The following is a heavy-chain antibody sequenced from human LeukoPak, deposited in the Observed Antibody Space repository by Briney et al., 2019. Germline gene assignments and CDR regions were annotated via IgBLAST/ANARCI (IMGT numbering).Heavy chain of an antibody. CDR3: ARMVGSSSSSFFDY. J-gene: IGHJ4*02. Sequence: ESSETLSLTCTVSGGSISSSSYYWGWIRQPPGKGLEWIGSIYYSGSTYYNPSLKSRVTISVDTSKNQFSLKLSSVTAADTAVYYCARMVGSSSSSFFDYWGQGTLVTVSS. D-gene: IGHD6-6*01. V-gene: IGHV4-39*07. CDR1: GGSISSSSYY. CDR2: IYYSGST.